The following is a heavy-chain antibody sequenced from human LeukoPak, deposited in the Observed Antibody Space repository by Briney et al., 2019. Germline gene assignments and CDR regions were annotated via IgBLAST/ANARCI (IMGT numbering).Heavy chain of an antibody. CDR3: ARESTSDAFDI. CDR1: GGSISSYY. J-gene: IGHJ3*02. V-gene: IGHV4-59*01. D-gene: IGHD4-4*01. Sequence: PSETLSLTCTVSGGSISSYYWSWIRQPPGKGLEWIAYIYYSGSTNYNPSLKSRVTISVDTSKNQFSLRLTSVTAADTAVYYCARESTSDAFDIWGQGTMVTVSS. CDR2: IYYSGST.